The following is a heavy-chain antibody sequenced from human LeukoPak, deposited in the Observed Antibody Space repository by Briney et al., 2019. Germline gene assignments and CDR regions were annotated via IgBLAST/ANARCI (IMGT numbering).Heavy chain of an antibody. V-gene: IGHV4-30-4*08. Sequence: PSQTLSLTCTVSGGSISSGDYYWSWIRQPPGKALEWIGYIYYSGSTYYNPSLKSRVTISVDTSKNQFSLKLSSVTAADTAVYYCARELSYVWTGQGNYFDYWGQGTLVTVSS. CDR2: IYYSGST. D-gene: IGHD3-10*02. CDR1: GGSISSGDYY. J-gene: IGHJ4*02. CDR3: ARELSYVWTGQGNYFDY.